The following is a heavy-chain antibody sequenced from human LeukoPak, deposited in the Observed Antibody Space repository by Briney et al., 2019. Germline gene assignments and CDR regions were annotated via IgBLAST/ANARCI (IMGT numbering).Heavy chain of an antibody. J-gene: IGHJ5*02. V-gene: IGHV4-30-4*01. CDR1: GGSISSGDYY. Sequence: SQTLFLTCTVSGGSISSGDYYWSWIRQPPGKGLEWIGYIYYSGSTYYNPSLKSRVTISVDTSKNQFSLKLSSVTAADTAVYYCARGGGSGYYNNWFDPWGQGTLVTVSS. CDR3: ARGGGSGYYNNWFDP. CDR2: IYYSGST. D-gene: IGHD3-22*01.